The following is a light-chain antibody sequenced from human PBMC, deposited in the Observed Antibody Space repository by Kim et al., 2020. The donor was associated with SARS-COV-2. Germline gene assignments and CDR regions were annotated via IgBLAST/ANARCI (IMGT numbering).Light chain of an antibody. V-gene: IGLV1-44*01. CDR2: SNN. CDR1: SSNIGSNT. CDR3: AAWDDSLNSPV. J-gene: IGLJ7*01. Sequence: QSVLTQPPSASGTPGQRVTISCSGSSSNIGSNTVNWYQQHPGTAPNLLIYSNNQRPSGVADRFSGSTSGTTASLAIIGLQSEDEADYYCAAWDDSLNSPVFGRGTQLTVL.